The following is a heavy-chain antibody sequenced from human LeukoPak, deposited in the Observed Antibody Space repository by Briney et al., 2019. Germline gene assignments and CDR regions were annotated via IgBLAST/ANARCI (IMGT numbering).Heavy chain of an antibody. Sequence: PGGSLRLSCAASGFTFSSYWMAWIRQAPGKGLEWVAIIKKDGSEKYYVDSMEGRFTISRDNAKNSLFLQMNSLRAEDTAIYYCTTDTWYSAGHWGQGTLVTVSS. CDR3: TTDTWYSAGH. D-gene: IGHD2-15*01. CDR1: GFTFSSYW. CDR2: IKKDGSEK. J-gene: IGHJ4*02. V-gene: IGHV3-7*03.